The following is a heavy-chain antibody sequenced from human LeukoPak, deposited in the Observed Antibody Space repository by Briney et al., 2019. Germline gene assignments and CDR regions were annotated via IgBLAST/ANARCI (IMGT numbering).Heavy chain of an antibody. CDR3: ARVSMTCDY. J-gene: IGHJ4*02. CDR2: ISSSGSTI. CDR1: GFTFSSYN. V-gene: IGHV3-48*02. Sequence: GGSLRLSCAASGFTFSSYNMIWVRQVPGRGLEWVSYISSSGSTIYYADSVKGRFAISRDNARNLLFLQMNSLTHGDTAVYFCARVSMTCDYWGQGTLVTVSS. D-gene: IGHD2-21*02.